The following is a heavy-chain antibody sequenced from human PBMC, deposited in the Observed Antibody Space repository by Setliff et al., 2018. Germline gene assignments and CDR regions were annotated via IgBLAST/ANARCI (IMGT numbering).Heavy chain of an antibody. Sequence: GASVKVSCKASGYTFTDYGVTWVRQAPGQGLEWVGWISPYSGNTYYAPKFQGRITMTTDTSTTTAYMELKSLRSDDTAIYYCSRLVRYCTRTSCQRLSGDDYWGQGARVTVS. CDR2: ISPYSGNT. CDR1: GYTFTDYG. V-gene: IGHV1-18*01. J-gene: IGHJ4*02. CDR3: SRLVRYCTRTSCQRLSGDDY. D-gene: IGHD2-2*01.